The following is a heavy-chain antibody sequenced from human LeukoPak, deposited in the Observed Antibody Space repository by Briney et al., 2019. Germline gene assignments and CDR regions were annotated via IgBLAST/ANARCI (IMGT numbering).Heavy chain of an antibody. CDR3: ARGCKWLRCFDY. J-gene: IGHJ4*02. CDR1: GGSFSGYY. Sequence: PSETLSLTCAVYGGSFSGYYWSWIRQPPGKGLEWIGEINHSGSTNYNPSLKSRVTISVDTSKNQFSLKLSSVTAADTAVYYCARGCKWLRCFDYWGQGTLVTVSS. CDR2: INHSGST. V-gene: IGHV4-34*01. D-gene: IGHD5-12*01.